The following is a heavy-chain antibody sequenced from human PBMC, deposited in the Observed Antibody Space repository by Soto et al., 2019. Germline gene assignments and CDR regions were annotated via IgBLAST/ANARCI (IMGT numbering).Heavy chain of an antibody. Sequence: ASVKVSCKASGYTFTSYDINWVRQATGQGLEWMGWMNPSSGNTSYSQKFQGRVTITRDTSASTAYMELSSLRSEDTAVYYCARASITIFGVIKGNIDYWGQGTLVTVSS. CDR1: GYTFTSYD. CDR2: MNPSSGNT. V-gene: IGHV1-8*01. CDR3: ARASITIFGVIKGNIDY. D-gene: IGHD3-3*01. J-gene: IGHJ4*02.